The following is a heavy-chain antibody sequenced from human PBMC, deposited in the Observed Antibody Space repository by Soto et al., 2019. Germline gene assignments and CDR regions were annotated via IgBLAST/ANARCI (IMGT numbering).Heavy chain of an antibody. CDR3: ARGVLY. CDR1: GASISSGIYY. V-gene: IGHV4-31*03. J-gene: IGHJ4*02. D-gene: IGHD3-10*01. CDR2: IPYSGST. Sequence: QVQLQESGPGLVKPSQTLSLTCTVSGASISSGIYYWSWIRPHPGKGREWIGDIPYSGSTYYNPSLKSRVTTSVDTSKNQFSLRLSSVTAADTAVYYCARGVLYWGQGTLVTVSS.